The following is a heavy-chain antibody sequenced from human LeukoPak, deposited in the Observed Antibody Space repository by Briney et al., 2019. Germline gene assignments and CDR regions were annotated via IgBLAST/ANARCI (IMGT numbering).Heavy chain of an antibody. CDR2: IYYSGTA. D-gene: IGHD6-13*01. J-gene: IGHJ4*02. CDR1: GGSISSYY. CDR3: ARGVYIAAAQYAY. Sequence: SETLSLTCTVSGGSISSYYWSWIRQPPGKGLEWIGYIYYSGTANYNPSLKSRVTISVDTSKNQFPLKLSSVTAADTAVYYCARGVYIAAAQYAYWGQGTLVTVSS. V-gene: IGHV4-59*01.